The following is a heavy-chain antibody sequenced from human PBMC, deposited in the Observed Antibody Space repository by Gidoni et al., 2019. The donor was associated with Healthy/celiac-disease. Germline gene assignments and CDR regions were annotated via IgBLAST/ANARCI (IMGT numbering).Heavy chain of an antibody. Sequence: QVQLVESGGGVVQPGRSLRLSCAASGFTFSSYAMHWVRQAPVKGLEWVAVISYDGSNKYYADSVKGRFTISRDNSKNTLYLQMNSLRAEDTAVYYCARVQDIVVVPAAYLGAFDIWGQGTMVTVSS. D-gene: IGHD2-2*01. CDR3: ARVQDIVVVPAAYLGAFDI. CDR2: ISYDGSNK. V-gene: IGHV3-30-3*01. CDR1: GFTFSSYA. J-gene: IGHJ3*02.